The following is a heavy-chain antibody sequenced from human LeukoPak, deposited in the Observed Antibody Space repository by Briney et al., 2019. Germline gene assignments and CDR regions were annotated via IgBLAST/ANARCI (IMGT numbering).Heavy chain of an antibody. CDR3: ARGLGCTITSCYIVPS. CDR1: GGTFSSYT. V-gene: IGHV1-69*01. J-gene: IGHJ5*02. D-gene: IGHD2-2*02. Sequence: SVKVSCKASGGTFSSYTISWVRQAPGQGLEWMGGIIPMFGTANYAQKFQGRVTITADESTSTAYMELSSLRSEDTAVYYCARGLGCTITSCYIVPSWGQGTLVTVSS. CDR2: IIPMFGTA.